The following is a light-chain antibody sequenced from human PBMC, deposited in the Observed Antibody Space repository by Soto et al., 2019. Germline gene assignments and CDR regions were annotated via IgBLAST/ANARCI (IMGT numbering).Light chain of an antibody. V-gene: IGKV1-5*03. CDR2: KAS. CDR3: QHYNSYSEA. Sequence: DIQMTQSPSTLSASLGDRVTLTCRASQAMSSWVAWYQQKPGKAPKLLIYKASTLNSGVPSRFSGSGSATEFTLTISSLQPDDFATYYCQHYNSYSEAFGQGTKV. CDR1: QAMSSW. J-gene: IGKJ1*01.